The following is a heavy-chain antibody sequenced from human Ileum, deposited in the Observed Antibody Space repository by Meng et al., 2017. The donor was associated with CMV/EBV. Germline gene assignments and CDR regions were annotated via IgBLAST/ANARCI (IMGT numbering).Heavy chain of an antibody. CDR3: AREFFLDH. CDR1: GFSVTDKS. CDR2: IYSGGST. J-gene: IGHJ4*02. D-gene: IGHD3-10*01. Sequence: GESLKISCSVSGFSVTDKSMTWVRQAPGMGLEWISVIYSGGSTNYADSVKGRFTISRDNSKNTLYLQMNSLTSGDTAVYFCAREFFLDHWGQGTLVTVSS. V-gene: IGHV3-66*02.